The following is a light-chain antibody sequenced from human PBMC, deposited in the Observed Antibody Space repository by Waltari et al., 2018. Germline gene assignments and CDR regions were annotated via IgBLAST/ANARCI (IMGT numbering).Light chain of an antibody. Sequence: EIVLTQSPGTLSLSPGERATLSCRASQSVSSSDLAVCQQKPGQAPRLVIYGSYSRATGIPDGCSGSGSGTDCTLTISRLEPEAFAVYYCQQYGSSPWTFGQGTKVEIK. CDR2: GSY. CDR3: QQYGSSPWT. CDR1: QSVSSSD. J-gene: IGKJ1*01. V-gene: IGKV3-20*01.